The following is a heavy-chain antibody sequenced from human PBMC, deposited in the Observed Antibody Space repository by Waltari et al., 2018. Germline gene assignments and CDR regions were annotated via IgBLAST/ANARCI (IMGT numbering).Heavy chain of an antibody. CDR3: ATRGGSGSLYYYGMDV. Sequence: QVQLVQSGAEVKKPGASVKVSCKVSGYTLTELSMHWVRQAPGKGLEWMGGFDPEEGETSYAQKFQGRVTMTEDKSTDTAYMELSSLRSEDTAVYYCATRGGSGSLYYYGMDVWGQGTTVTVSS. J-gene: IGHJ6*02. CDR1: GYTLTELS. V-gene: IGHV1-24*01. D-gene: IGHD3-10*01. CDR2: FDPEEGET.